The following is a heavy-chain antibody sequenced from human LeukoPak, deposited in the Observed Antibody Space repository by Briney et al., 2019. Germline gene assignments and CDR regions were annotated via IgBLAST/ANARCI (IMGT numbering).Heavy chain of an antibody. J-gene: IGHJ4*02. CDR1: GFTFTISA. CDR2: IVVGSGNT. V-gene: IGHV1-58*02. D-gene: IGHD3-22*01. CDR3: AASPHYYDSSGPYGY. Sequence: ASVTVSFTSSGFTFTISAMQWVRQARGQRLEWIGWIVVGSGNTNYAQKFQERVTITRDMSTSTAYMELSSLRCEDTAVYYCAASPHYYDSSGPYGYWGQGTLVTVSS.